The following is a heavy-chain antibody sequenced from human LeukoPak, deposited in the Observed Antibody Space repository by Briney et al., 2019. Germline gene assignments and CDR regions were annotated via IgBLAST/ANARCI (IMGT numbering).Heavy chain of an antibody. J-gene: IGHJ4*02. V-gene: IGHV3-30*02. D-gene: IGHD6-19*01. CDR1: GFTFSSYG. Sequence: GGSLRLSCAASGFTFSSYGMHWVRQAPGKGLEWVAFIRYDGSNKYYADSVKGRFTISRDNSKNTLYLQMKSLRAEDTAVYYCAKVGNYSAGWYYFDYWGQGALVTVSS. CDR2: IRYDGSNK. CDR3: AKVGNYSAGWYYFDY.